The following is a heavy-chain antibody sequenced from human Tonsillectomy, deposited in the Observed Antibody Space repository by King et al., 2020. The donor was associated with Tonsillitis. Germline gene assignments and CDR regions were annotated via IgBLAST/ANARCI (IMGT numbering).Heavy chain of an antibody. CDR1: GFTFDDYA. D-gene: IGHD6-6*01. CDR3: AKGTYSSSRRVFDY. CDR2: ISWNSGSI. J-gene: IGHJ4*02. Sequence: VQLVESGGGLVQPGRSLRLSCAASGFTFDDYAMHWVRQAPGKGLEWVSGISWNSGSIGYADSVKGRFTISRDNAKNSLYLQMNSLRAEDTALYYCAKGTYSSSRRVFDYWGQGTLVTVSS. V-gene: IGHV3-9*01.